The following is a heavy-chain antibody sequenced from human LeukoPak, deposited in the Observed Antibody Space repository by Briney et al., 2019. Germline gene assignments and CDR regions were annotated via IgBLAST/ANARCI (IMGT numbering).Heavy chain of an antibody. CDR3: ARDWYVAAAGKVSGMDV. Sequence: GGSLRLSCAASGLTGSHNYVSWVRQAPGKGLEWVANIKQDGSEKYYVDSVKGRFTISRDNAKNSLYLQMNSLRAEDTAVYYCARDWYVAAAGKVSGMDVWGQGTTVTVSS. CDR1: GLTGSHNY. J-gene: IGHJ6*02. V-gene: IGHV3-7*03. D-gene: IGHD6-13*01. CDR2: IKQDGSEK.